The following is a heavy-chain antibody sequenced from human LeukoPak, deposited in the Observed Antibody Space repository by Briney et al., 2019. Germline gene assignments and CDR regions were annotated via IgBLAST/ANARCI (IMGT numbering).Heavy chain of an antibody. CDR2: IKLDGSEK. CDR1: RSTFSNYW. J-gene: IGHJ5*02. D-gene: IGHD6-13*01. CDR3: ARGHSISPNWFDP. V-gene: IGHV3-7*01. Sequence: GGSLRLSCEASRSTFSNYWMTWVRQAPGKGLEWVANIKLDGSEKYYVDSVKGRFTISRDNAKNSLYLQMNSLRAEDTAVYYCARGHSISPNWFDPWGQGTLVTVSS.